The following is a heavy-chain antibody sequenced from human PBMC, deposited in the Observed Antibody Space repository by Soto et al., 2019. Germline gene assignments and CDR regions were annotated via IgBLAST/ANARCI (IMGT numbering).Heavy chain of an antibody. D-gene: IGHD1-26*01. CDR3: AKNEADGGMLVGAMNGPAFDI. CDR2: ISGSGGST. V-gene: IGHV3-23*01. J-gene: IGHJ3*02. CDR1: GFSFSTYA. Sequence: GGSLRLSCAASGFSFSTYAMSWVRQAPGKGLEWVSAISGSGGSTYYADSVKGRFTISRDNSKNTLYLQMNSLRAEDTAVYYCAKNEADGGMLVGAMNGPAFDIWGQGTMVTVSS.